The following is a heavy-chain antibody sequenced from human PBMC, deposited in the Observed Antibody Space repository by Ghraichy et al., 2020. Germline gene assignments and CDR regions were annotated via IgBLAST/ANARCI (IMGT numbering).Heavy chain of an antibody. CDR3: ARGRYCSGGTCYSTRDFDI. J-gene: IGHJ3*02. CDR2: ISAYNGNI. V-gene: IGHV1-18*01. Sequence: ASVKVSCKASGYTFTSYVISWVLQAPGQGLEWMGWISAYNGNINYPRKVQGRVTMTTDTSTRTAYMELRSLRSDDTAVYYCARGRYCSGGTCYSTRDFDIWGQGTTVTVSS. D-gene: IGHD2-15*01. CDR1: GYTFTSYV.